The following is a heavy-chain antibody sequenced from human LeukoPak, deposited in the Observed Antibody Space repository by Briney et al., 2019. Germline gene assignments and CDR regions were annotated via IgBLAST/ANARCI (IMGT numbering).Heavy chain of an antibody. J-gene: IGHJ6*03. CDR1: GGTFSSYA. Sequence: SVKVSCKASGGTFSSYAISWVRQAPGQGLEWMGGIIPIFGTANYAQKFQGRVTITADKSTSTAYMELSSLRSEDTAVYYCARRYDILTGHSNHYYYYYMDVWGKGTTVTVSS. CDR2: IIPIFGTA. D-gene: IGHD3-9*01. CDR3: ARRYDILTGHSNHYYYYYMDV. V-gene: IGHV1-69*06.